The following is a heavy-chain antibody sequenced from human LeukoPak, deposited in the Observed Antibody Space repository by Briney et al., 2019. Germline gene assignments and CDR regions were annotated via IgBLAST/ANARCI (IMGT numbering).Heavy chain of an antibody. CDR3: ARDRERSYYDSSGYAYDY. J-gene: IGHJ4*02. CDR2: INPSGGST. D-gene: IGHD3-22*01. Sequence: ASVKVSCKASGYTFTSYYMHWVRQAPGQGLEWMGIINPSGGSTSYAQKFQGRVTMTRDTSTSTAYMELSSLRSEDTAVYYCARDRERSYYDSSGYAYDYWGQGTLVTVSS. CDR1: GYTFTSYY. V-gene: IGHV1-46*01.